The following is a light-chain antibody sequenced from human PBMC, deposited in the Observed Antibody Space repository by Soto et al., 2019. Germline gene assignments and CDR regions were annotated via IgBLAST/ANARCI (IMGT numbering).Light chain of an antibody. Sequence: DIQMTQSPSSLSASVGDRVTITCRASQSIASYLNWYQQRPGKAPKLLIYGASSLESEVPSRFSGSGSGKFFTLSISSLQPEDSATYYCQQSSSIPLTFGGGTKVEI. CDR3: QQSSSIPLT. J-gene: IGKJ4*01. CDR2: GAS. CDR1: QSIASY. V-gene: IGKV1-39*01.